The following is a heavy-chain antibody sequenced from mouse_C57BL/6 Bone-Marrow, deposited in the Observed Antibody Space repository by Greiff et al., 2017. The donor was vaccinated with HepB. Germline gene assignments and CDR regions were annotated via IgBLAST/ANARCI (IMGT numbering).Heavy chain of an antibody. CDR1: GFTFSSYG. D-gene: IGHD1-1*01. CDR3: AVTVVARGY. J-gene: IGHJ2*01. CDR2: ISSGGSYT. V-gene: IGHV5-6*01. Sequence: EVQLVESGGDLVKPGGSLKLSCAASGFTFSSYGMSWVRQTPDKRLEWVATISSGGSYTYYPDSVKGRFTISRDNAKNTLYLQMSSLKSEDTAMYYCAVTVVARGYWGQGTTLTVSS.